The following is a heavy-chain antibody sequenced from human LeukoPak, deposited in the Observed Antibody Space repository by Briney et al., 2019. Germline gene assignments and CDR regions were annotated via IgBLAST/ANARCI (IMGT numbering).Heavy chain of an antibody. J-gene: IGHJ4*02. CDR2: ISAYNGNT. CDR3: ARDYYGSGSYSDY. CDR1: GYTFTNYG. V-gene: IGHV1-18*01. Sequence: GASVKVSCKTSGYTFTNYGISWARQAPGRGLEWMGWISAYNGNTNYAQKFQGRVTMTRNTSISTAYMELSSLRSEDTAVYYCARDYYGSGSYSDYWGQGTLVTVSS. D-gene: IGHD3-10*01.